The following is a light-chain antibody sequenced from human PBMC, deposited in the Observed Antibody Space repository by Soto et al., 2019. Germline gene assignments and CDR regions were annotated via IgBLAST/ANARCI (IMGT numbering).Light chain of an antibody. V-gene: IGLV2-23*02. CDR2: EVT. Sequence: QSALTQPASVSGSPGQSITISCTGTSIDVGTYNLVSWYRQYPGTAPKLLLYEVTKLPSGVSSRFSGSKSGNTASLTISGLQAEDEADYFCCSYAGSQTFVVFGGGTNSPS. J-gene: IGLJ2*01. CDR3: CSYAGSQTFVV. CDR1: SIDVGTYNL.